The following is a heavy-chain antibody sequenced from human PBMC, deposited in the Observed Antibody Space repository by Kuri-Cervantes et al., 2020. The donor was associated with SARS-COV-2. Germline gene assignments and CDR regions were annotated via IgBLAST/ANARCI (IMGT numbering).Heavy chain of an antibody. CDR3: AADYGGNTYYYYYGMDV. CDR1: GFTFTSSA. J-gene: IGHJ6*02. CDR2: IVAGSGNT. Sequence: SVKVSCKASGFTFTSSAVQWVRQARGQRLEWIGWIVAGSGNTNYAQKFQERVTITRDMSTSTAYMELSSLRSEDTAVYYCAADYGGNTYYYYYGMDVWGQGTTVTVSS. D-gene: IGHD4-23*01. V-gene: IGHV1-58*01.